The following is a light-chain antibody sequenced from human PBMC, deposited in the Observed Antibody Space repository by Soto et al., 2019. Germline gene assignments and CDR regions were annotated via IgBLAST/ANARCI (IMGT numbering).Light chain of an antibody. V-gene: IGKV3-15*01. CDR3: QQYNVWPLT. J-gene: IGKJ4*01. CDR2: RAS. CDR1: QSVSDN. Sequence: ELVMTQSPGTLSVSPGERATLSCRASQSVSDNLAWYQQKPAQAPRLLIFRASNRATGVPARFSGSGSGTEFTLTISSLQSEDLAVYYCQQYNVWPLTFGGGTKVEI.